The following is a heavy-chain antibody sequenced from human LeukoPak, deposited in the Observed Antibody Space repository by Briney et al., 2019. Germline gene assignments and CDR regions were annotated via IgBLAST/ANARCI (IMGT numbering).Heavy chain of an antibody. D-gene: IGHD3-16*02. CDR3: ARDTPTELRLGELSLYLGAFDI. Sequence: GGSLRLSCAASGFTVSSNYMSWVRQAPGKGLEWVSVIYSGGSTHYADSVKGRFTISRDNSKNTLYLQMNSLRAEDTAVYYCARDTPTELRLGELSLYLGAFDIWGQGTMVTVSS. CDR2: IYSGGST. CDR1: GFTVSSNY. J-gene: IGHJ3*02. V-gene: IGHV3-53*01.